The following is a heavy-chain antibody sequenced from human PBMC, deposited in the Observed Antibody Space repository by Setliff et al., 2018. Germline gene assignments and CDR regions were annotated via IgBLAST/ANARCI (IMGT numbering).Heavy chain of an antibody. V-gene: IGHV4-39*01. CDR2: IYYSGST. CDR1: GGSIRSSVSGSITSTSYY. CDR3: ARSRTIAVKGGVFAV. D-gene: IGHD6-19*01. J-gene: IGHJ2*01. Sequence: SETLSLTCTVSGGSIRSSVSGSITSTSYYWAWIRQSPGKGLEWIGSIYYSGSTYYNPSLKSRVTISVDMSKNQFSLKLSSVTAADTAVYYCARSRTIAVKGGVFAVWGRGTLVTVSS.